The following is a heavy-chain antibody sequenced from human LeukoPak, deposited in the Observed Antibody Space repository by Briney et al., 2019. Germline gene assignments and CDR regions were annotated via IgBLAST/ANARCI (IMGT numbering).Heavy chain of an antibody. V-gene: IGHV3-9*01. CDR1: GFTFDDYA. Sequence: PGRSLRLSCAASGFTFDDYAMYWVRQAPGKGPEWVSGISWNSGSIGYADSVKGRFTISRDNAKNSLYLQMNSLRAEDTALYYCAKDVDTAMGGFDYWGQGTLVTVSS. CDR2: ISWNSGSI. CDR3: AKDVDTAMGGFDY. D-gene: IGHD5-18*01. J-gene: IGHJ4*02.